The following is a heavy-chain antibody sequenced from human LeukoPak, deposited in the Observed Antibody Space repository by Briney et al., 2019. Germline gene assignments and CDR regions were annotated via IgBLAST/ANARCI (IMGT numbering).Heavy chain of an antibody. CDR3: AGDGVGALPGDAFDI. J-gene: IGHJ3*02. Sequence: GGSLTLSCAASGFSFSTHSMNWVRQAPGKGLEWISFINLDGTDIHYGESVKGRFTISRDNAKNSLHLQMHTLRAEDTAVYYCAGDGVGALPGDAFDIWSQGTLVTVSS. CDR1: GFSFSTHS. V-gene: IGHV3-21*05. CDR2: INLDGTDI. D-gene: IGHD6-6*01.